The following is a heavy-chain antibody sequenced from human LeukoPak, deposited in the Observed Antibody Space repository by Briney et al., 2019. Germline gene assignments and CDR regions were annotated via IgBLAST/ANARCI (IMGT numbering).Heavy chain of an antibody. V-gene: IGHV3-7*01. CDR3: ARDRDSRWDFDL. CDR2: IKQDGSET. D-gene: IGHD3-22*01. J-gene: IGHJ2*01. CDR1: GFTSSTYW. Sequence: GGPLRFSCAASGFTSSTYWMSWVRKAPGKGLEWVASIKQDGSETYYVDSVKGRFTLSRDNAKNPLYLQKNSLSADDPAVYYCARDRDSRWDFDLWGRGTLVTVSS.